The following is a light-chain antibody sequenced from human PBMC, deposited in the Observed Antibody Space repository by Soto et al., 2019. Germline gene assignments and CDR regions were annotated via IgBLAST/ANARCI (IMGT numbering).Light chain of an antibody. CDR2: GAS. CDR1: QSVSSSY. CDR3: QQFGSSLLIP. Sequence: EIVLTQSPGTLSLSPGERATLSCRASQSVSSSYLAWYQQKPGQAPRLLIYGASSRATGIPDRFSGRGSGTDLTITISRLEPEDFGVYYCQQFGSSLLIPFGHGTKVDIK. V-gene: IGKV3-20*01. J-gene: IGKJ3*01.